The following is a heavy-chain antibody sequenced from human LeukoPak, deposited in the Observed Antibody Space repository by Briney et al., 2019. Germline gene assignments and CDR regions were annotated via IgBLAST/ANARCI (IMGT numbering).Heavy chain of an antibody. D-gene: IGHD6-13*01. J-gene: IGHJ4*02. CDR1: GGSFSGYY. CDR2: INHSGST. CDR3: ARYTGIVAAGLFDY. Sequence: SETLSLTCAVYGGSFSGYYWSWIRQPPGKGLEWIGEINHSGSTNYNPSLKSRVTISVDTSKNQFSLKLSSVTAADTAVYYCARYTGIVAAGLFDYWGQGTLVTVSS. V-gene: IGHV4-34*01.